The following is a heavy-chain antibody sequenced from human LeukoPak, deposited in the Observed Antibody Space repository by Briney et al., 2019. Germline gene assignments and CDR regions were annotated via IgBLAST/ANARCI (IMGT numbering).Heavy chain of an antibody. CDR2: ITSSGDGT. J-gene: IGHJ4*02. CDR1: GFTFSIYA. D-gene: IGHD3-22*01. CDR3: AKDRPNYYGSNGHYYRRDGDY. V-gene: IGHV3-23*01. Sequence: SGGSLRLSCAASGFTFSIYAMSWVRQAPGKGLQWVSSITSSGDGTYYADSVKGRFTISRDNSENMLYLRMNSLRVEDTAVYFCAKDRPNYYGSNGHYYRRDGDYWGQGTLVTVSS.